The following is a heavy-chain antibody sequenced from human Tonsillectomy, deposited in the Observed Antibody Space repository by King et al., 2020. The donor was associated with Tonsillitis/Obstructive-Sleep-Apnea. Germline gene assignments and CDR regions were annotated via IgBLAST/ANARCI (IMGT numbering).Heavy chain of an antibody. V-gene: IGHV4-59*08. CDR3: ARTSTLAYCGGDCYDNWFDP. CDR1: GGSISSYY. D-gene: IGHD2-21*02. Sequence: VQLQESGPGLVKPSETLSLTCTVSGGSISSYYWSWIRQPPGKGLEWIGYIYYSGSTNYNPSLKSRVTISVDTSKNQFSLKLSSVTAADTAVYYCARTSTLAYCGGDCYDNWFDPWGQGTLVTVSS. J-gene: IGHJ5*02. CDR2: IYYSGST.